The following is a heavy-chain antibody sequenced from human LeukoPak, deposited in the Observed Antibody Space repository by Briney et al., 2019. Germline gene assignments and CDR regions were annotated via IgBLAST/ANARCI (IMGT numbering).Heavy chain of an antibody. CDR2: IRSRTEGGAA. CDR1: GFTFSDAW. D-gene: IGHD2-15*01. J-gene: IGHJ3*02. V-gene: IGHV3-15*01. Sequence: PGGSLRLSCVASGFTFSDAWMSWVRQAPGKGLEWVARIRSRTEGGAADYAAPVKGRFTISRDDSENTLSLQMNSLKSEDTAVYYCTTDYCSDGSCPGAFDMWGQGTMVTASS. CDR3: TTDYCSDGSCPGAFDM.